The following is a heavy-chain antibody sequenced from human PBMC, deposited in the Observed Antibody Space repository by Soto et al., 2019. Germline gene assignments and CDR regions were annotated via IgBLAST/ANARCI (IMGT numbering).Heavy chain of an antibody. J-gene: IGHJ3*02. CDR2: IKQDGSEK. CDR1: GFTFSSYW. D-gene: IGHD3-22*01. CDR3: ASFTTPSRLMAQDSFDI. Sequence: EVQLVESGGGLVQPGGSLRLSCAASGFTFSSYWMSWVRQATGKGLEWVANIKQDGSEKYYVDSVKGRFTISRDNAKNSLYLQMNSLRAEDTAVYYCASFTTPSRLMAQDSFDIWGQGTMVTVS. V-gene: IGHV3-7*03.